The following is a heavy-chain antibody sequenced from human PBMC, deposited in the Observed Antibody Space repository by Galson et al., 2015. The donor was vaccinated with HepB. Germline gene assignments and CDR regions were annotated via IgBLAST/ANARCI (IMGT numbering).Heavy chain of an antibody. J-gene: IGHJ3*02. D-gene: IGHD3-3*01. CDR2: IKTDGSSA. CDR1: GFTFSNYW. CDR3: ARVRRIGAATEAFDI. V-gene: IGHV3-74*01. Sequence: SLRLSCAPSGFTFSNYWMHWVRQAPGQGLVWVSRIKTDGSSASYADSVKGRFTISRDNAKNTLYLQINSLRAEDTAVYHCARVRRIGAATEAFDIWGQGTMVTVSS.